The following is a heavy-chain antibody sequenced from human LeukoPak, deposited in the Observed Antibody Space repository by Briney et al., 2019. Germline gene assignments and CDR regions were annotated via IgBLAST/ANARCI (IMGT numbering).Heavy chain of an antibody. CDR2: INHSGST. J-gene: IGHJ6*03. CDR3: GRRTGVDHCDNDSNTDV. CDR1: GGSFSDYY. Sequence: SETLSLTCAVYGGSFSDYYWSWIRQPPGKGLEWIGEINHSGSTNYNPSLKSRVTISVDTSKNKFLLKLSYETAADTAVYYCGRRTGVDHCDNDSNTDVWGKGTTVTVSS. V-gene: IGHV4-34*01. D-gene: IGHD1-1*01.